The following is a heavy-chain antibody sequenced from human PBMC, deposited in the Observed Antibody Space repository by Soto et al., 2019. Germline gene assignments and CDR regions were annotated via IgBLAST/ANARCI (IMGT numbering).Heavy chain of an antibody. Sequence: QVQLVQSGAEVRKPGASVTVSCRSSGDSFNDYYIHWVRQAPGQGFEWMGWINPNGGVTKYAQKFKGWVSMTRDTSIRTVYMQLSRLRSDDTAVYYCARESGGATATLDYYDFDMDVWGTGTTVTVSS. V-gene: IGHV1-2*04. CDR3: ARESGGATATLDYYDFDMDV. CDR1: GDSFNDYY. J-gene: IGHJ6*03. D-gene: IGHD5-12*01. CDR2: INPNGGVT.